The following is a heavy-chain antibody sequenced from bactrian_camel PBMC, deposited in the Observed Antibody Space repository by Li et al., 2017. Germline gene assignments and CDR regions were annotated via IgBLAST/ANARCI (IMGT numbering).Heavy chain of an antibody. CDR3: VASLRWSLYNY. J-gene: IGHJ4*01. CDR2: IDNDGTKE. D-gene: IGHD2*01. Sequence: HVQLVESGGGSVQAGGSLRLSCAASGYTYSANCMGWFRQAPGKGLERVSGIDNDGTKEYYADSVKGRFTISRDNRKMTVHLQMNSLKSEDTALYYCVASLRWSLYNYWGQGTQVTVS. V-gene: IGHV3S6*01. CDR1: GYTYSANC.